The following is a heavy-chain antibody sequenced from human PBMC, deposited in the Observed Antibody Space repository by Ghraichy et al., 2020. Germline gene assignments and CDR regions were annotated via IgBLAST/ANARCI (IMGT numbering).Heavy chain of an antibody. CDR3: ARGNWGSKWAPTINRYYFDY. V-gene: IGHV4-34*01. D-gene: IGHD7-27*01. CDR2: INHSGST. CDR1: GGSFSGYY. Sequence: SETLSLTCAVYGGSFSGYYWSWIRQPPGKGLEWIGEINHSGSTNYNPSLKSRVTISVDTSKNQFSLKLSSVTAADTAVYYCARGNWGSKWAPTINRYYFDYWGQGTLFTVSP. J-gene: IGHJ4*02.